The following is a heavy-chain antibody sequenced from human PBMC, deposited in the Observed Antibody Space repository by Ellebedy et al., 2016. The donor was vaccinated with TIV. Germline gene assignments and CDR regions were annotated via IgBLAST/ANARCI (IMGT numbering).Heavy chain of an antibody. J-gene: IGHJ2*01. CDR1: GFTFSSYD. V-gene: IGHV3-13*05. D-gene: IGHD6-13*01. CDR2: IGTAGDP. CDR3: ARAPGRRIAAAEDYWYFDL. Sequence: PGGSLRLSCAASGFTFSSYDMHWVRQATGKGLEWVSAIGTAGDPYYPGSVKGRFTISRENAKNSLYLQMNSLRAGDTAVYYCARAPGRRIAAAEDYWYFDLWGRGTLVTVSS.